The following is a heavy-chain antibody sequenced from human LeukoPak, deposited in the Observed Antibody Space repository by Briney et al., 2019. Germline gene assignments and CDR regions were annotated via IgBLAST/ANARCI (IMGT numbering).Heavy chain of an antibody. V-gene: IGHV3-21*01. CDR1: GFTFSTYS. Sequence: GGSLRLSCAASGFTFSTYSMNWVRQAPGKGLEWVSSISGSSIYIYYADSVKGRFTISRDDAKNSLYLKMNSLRAEDTAGYYCARDPPYYDSSGYYYDHWGQGTLVTVSS. J-gene: IGHJ5*02. CDR3: ARDPPYYDSSGYYYDH. D-gene: IGHD3-22*01. CDR2: ISGSSIYI.